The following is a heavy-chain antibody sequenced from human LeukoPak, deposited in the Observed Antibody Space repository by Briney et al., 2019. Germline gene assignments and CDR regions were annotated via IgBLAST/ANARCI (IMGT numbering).Heavy chain of an antibody. V-gene: IGHV1-69*06. D-gene: IGHD6-13*01. CDR3: ARAAAGTGYYFDY. Sequence: SVKVSCKASGGTFSSYAISWVRQAPGQGLEWMGGIIPIFGTANHAQKFQGRVTITADKSTSTAYMELSSLRSEDTAVYYCARAAAGTGYYFDYWGQGTLVTVSS. CDR1: GGTFSSYA. J-gene: IGHJ4*02. CDR2: IIPIFGTA.